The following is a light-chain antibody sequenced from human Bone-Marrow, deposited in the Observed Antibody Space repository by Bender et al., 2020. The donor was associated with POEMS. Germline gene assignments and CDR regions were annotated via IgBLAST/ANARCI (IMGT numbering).Light chain of an antibody. V-gene: IGLV4-69*01. CDR3: QTWGTGLPV. J-gene: IGLJ2*01. CDR2: INNDGSH. CDR1: NGHSDYA. Sequence: QLVLTQSPSASASLGASVKLTCTLHNGHSDYAIAWHQQQPGKGPRYLMNINNDGSHNKGDGIPDRFSGSSSGAERHLTISSLQSEDEADYDCQTWGTGLPVFGGGTKVTVL.